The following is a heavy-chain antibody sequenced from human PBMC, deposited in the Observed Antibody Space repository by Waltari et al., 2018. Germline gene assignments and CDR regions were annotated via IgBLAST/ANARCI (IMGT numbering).Heavy chain of an antibody. V-gene: IGHV3-7*03. J-gene: IGHJ5*02. CDR3: AREGITLGAFDP. D-gene: IGHD1-20*01. CDR2: INQDGSDK. Sequence: EAQLVESGGDLVQRGGSLRLSCAASGFTFSTYWMSLVRPSPGKGLEWVANINQDGSDKFYMDSVKGRFTISRDNAKNSLFLEMNSLRGDDTAVYFCAREGITLGAFDPWGQGTLVTVSS. CDR1: GFTFSTYW.